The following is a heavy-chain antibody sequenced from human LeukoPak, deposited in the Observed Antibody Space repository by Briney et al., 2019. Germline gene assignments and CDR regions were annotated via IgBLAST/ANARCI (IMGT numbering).Heavy chain of an antibody. Sequence: PSETLSLTWSVSGDSLSSSAYYLAWIRQPPGRGLEWIGSIYDNGDTDYNPSLKARLTMSADTSTDQFALRLISVTAADTAVYYCARHFGDYSSVRAWGQGTLVTVST. V-gene: IGHV4-39*01. J-gene: IGHJ5*02. D-gene: IGHD4-17*01. CDR3: ARHFGDYSSVRA. CDR1: GDSLSSSAYY. CDR2: IYDNGDT.